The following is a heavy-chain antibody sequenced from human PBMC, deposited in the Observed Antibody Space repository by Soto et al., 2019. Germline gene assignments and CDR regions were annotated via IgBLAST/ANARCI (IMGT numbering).Heavy chain of an antibody. Sequence: QVQLVQSGAEVKKPGSSVKVSCKASGGTFNSYAISWVRQAPGQGLEWMGGTIPIFRTADYAQKFQGRVTITADESTSTAYMELSSLRSEDTAVYYCASQQLVPSYYYGMDVWGQGTTVTVSS. CDR3: ASQQLVPSYYYGMDV. CDR2: TIPIFRTA. D-gene: IGHD6-13*01. V-gene: IGHV1-69*12. J-gene: IGHJ6*01. CDR1: GGTFNSYA.